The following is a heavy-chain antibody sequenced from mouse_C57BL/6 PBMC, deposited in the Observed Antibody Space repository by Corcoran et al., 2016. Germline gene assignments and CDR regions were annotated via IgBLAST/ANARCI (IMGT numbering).Heavy chain of an antibody. V-gene: IGHV1-26*01. CDR2: INPNNGGT. CDR3: ARDDGSSYGY. J-gene: IGHJ2*01. CDR1: GYTFTDYY. D-gene: IGHD1-1*01. Sequence: EVQLQQSGPELVKPGASVKISCKASGYTFTDYYMNWVKQSHGKSLEWIGDINPNNGGTSYNQKFKGKATLTVDKSSSTAYMELRSLTSEDSAVYYCARDDGSSYGYWGQGTTLTVSS.